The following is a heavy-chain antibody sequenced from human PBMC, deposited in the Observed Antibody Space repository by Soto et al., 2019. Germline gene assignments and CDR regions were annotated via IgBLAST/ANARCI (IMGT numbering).Heavy chain of an antibody. J-gene: IGHJ6*02. CDR3: ARRLTIFGVVHGMDV. CDR1: GYSFTTYW. V-gene: IGHV5-51*01. D-gene: IGHD3-3*01. Sequence: GESLKISCQGSGYSFTTYWIGWVRQMPGKGLEWMGIIHPGNSETTYSPSFEGQVSISADNSISTAYLEWSSLKASDTAIYYCARRLTIFGVVHGMDVWGQGTTVTVS. CDR2: IHPGNSET.